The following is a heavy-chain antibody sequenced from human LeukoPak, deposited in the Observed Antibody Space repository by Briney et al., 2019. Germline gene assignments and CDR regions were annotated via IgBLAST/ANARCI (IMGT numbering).Heavy chain of an antibody. D-gene: IGHD3-16*02. CDR1: GYIFTTYW. V-gene: IGHV5-51*01. CDR3: ARMIGLGEVSPYFDY. Sequence: GESLQISCEGFGYIFTTYWIGWGRQLPGKGLEGMGIIYPGDSDTRYSPSFQGQVTISADKSISTAYLQWSSLKDSDTAMYYCARMIGLGEVSPYFDYWGQGSLVTVSS. CDR2: IYPGDSDT. J-gene: IGHJ4*02.